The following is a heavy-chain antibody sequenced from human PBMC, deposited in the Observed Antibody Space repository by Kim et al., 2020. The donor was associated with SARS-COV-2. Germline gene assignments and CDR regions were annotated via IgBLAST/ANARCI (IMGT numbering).Heavy chain of an antibody. V-gene: IGHV4-59*01. CDR3: ARENIAVAVSWFDP. CDR2: IYYSGST. J-gene: IGHJ5*02. CDR1: GGSISSYY. D-gene: IGHD6-19*01. Sequence: SETLSLTCTVSGGSISSYYWSWIRQPPGKGLEWIGYIYYSGSTNYNPSLKSRVTISVDTSKNQFSLKLSSVTAADTAVYYCARENIAVAVSWFDPWGQGTLVTVSS.